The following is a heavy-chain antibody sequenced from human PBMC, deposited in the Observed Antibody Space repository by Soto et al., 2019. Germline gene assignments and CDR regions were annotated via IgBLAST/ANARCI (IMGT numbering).Heavy chain of an antibody. CDR2: ISYDGSNK. J-gene: IGHJ4*02. CDR1: GFTFSNYA. Sequence: RLSCAASGFTFSNYAMHWGRQAPGQGLEWVAVISYDGSNKYYADSVKGRFTISTDNSKNTLYLQMNSLRAEDTAVYYCARDPLGDERPYWGQGTLVPVSS. D-gene: IGHD6-25*01. V-gene: IGHV3-30-3*01. CDR3: ARDPLGDERPY.